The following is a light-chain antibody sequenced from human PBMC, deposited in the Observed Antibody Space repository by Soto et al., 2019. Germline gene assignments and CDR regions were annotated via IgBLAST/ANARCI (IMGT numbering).Light chain of an antibody. J-gene: IGKJ1*01. CDR1: QSVSSSY. V-gene: IGKV3-20*01. CDR3: HQYGSSWWT. Sequence: EIVLTQSPGTLSLSPGERATLSCRASQSVSSSYLAWYQQKPGQAPRLLIYGASTRATGIPDRFSGSGSGTDFTLTISRLEPEDFAVYYCHQYGSSWWTFGQGTKVEIK. CDR2: GAS.